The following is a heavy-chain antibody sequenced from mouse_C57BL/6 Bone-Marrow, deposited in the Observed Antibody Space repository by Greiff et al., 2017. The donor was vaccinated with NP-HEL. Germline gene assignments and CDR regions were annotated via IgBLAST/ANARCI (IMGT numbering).Heavy chain of an antibody. Sequence: DVMLVESGGDLVKPGGSLKLSCAASGFTFSSYGMSWVRQTPDKRLEWVATISSGGSYTYYPDSVKGRFTISRDNAKNTLYLQMSSLKSEDTAMYYCARSYYGFYYFDYWGQGTTLTVSS. CDR3: ARSYYGFYYFDY. CDR1: GFTFSSYG. V-gene: IGHV5-6*02. D-gene: IGHD1-1*01. J-gene: IGHJ2*01. CDR2: ISSGGSYT.